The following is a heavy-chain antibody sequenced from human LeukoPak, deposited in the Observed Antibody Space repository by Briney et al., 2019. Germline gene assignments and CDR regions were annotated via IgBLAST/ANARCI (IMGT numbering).Heavy chain of an antibody. CDR1: GFTFSSYW. J-gene: IGHJ4*02. Sequence: GGSLRRSCAASGFTFSSYWMHWVRQAPGKGLVWVSRINSDESSTSYADSVKGRFTISRDNAKNTLYLQMNSLRAEDTAVYYCARAQPVVGATYFDYWGQGTLVTVSS. V-gene: IGHV3-74*01. CDR2: INSDESST. D-gene: IGHD1-26*01. CDR3: ARAQPVVGATYFDY.